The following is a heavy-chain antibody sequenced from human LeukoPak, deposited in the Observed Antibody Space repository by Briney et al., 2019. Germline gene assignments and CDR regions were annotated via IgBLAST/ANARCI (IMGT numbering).Heavy chain of an antibody. CDR2: IYYSGST. CDR1: GGSISSYY. J-gene: IGHJ3*02. Sequence: PSETLSLTCTVSGGSISSYYWSWIRQPPGKGLEWIGYIYYSGSTNYNPSLKSRVTISVDTSKNQFSLKLSSVTAADTAVYYCARALWLPASYDAFDIWGQGTMVTVSS. V-gene: IGHV4-59*01. CDR3: ARALWLPASYDAFDI. D-gene: IGHD2-2*01.